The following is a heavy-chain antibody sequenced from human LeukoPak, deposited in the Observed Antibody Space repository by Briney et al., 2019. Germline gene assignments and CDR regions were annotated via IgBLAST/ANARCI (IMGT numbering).Heavy chain of an antibody. CDR2: ISSSSSYI. V-gene: IGHV3-21*01. Sequence: PGGFLRLSCAASGFTFSSYSMNWVRQAPGKGLEWVSSISSSSSYIYYADSVKGRFTISRDNAKNSLYLQMNSLRAEDTAVYYCASYGGLDDFDYWGQGTLVTVSS. D-gene: IGHD4-23*01. CDR1: GFTFSSYS. J-gene: IGHJ4*02. CDR3: ASYGGLDDFDY.